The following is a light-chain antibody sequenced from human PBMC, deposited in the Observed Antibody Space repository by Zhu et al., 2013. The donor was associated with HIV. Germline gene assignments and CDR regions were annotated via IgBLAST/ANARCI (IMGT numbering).Light chain of an antibody. CDR3: SSYTNTSTLVI. J-gene: IGLJ2*01. CDR2: EVA. CDR1: SSDVGGYNY. Sequence: QSALTQPASVSGSPGQSITISCTGTSSDVGGYNYVSWYQQHPGKAPKLMIYEVANRPSGVSDRFSGSKSGNTASLTISGLQAEDEGDYYCSSYTNTSTLVIFGGGTKLTVL. V-gene: IGLV2-14*01.